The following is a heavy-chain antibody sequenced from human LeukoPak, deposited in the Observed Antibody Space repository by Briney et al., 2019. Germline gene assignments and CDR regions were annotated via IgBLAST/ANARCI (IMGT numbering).Heavy chain of an antibody. J-gene: IGHJ4*02. CDR3: AREYYDFWSGYWENYFDY. V-gene: IGHV3-23*01. CDR2: ISGSGGST. D-gene: IGHD3-3*01. Sequence: PGGSLRLSCAASGFTFSSYAMSWVRQAPGKGLEWVSAISGSGGSTYYADSVKGRFTISRDNSKNTLYLQMNSLRAEDTAVYYCAREYYDFWSGYWENYFDYWGQGTLVTVSS. CDR1: GFTFSSYA.